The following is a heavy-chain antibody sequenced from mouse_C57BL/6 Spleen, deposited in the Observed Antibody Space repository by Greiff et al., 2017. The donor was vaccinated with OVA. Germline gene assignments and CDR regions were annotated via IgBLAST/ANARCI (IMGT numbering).Heavy chain of an antibody. CDR3: ARGFYYYGSSSDY. CDR2: IYPGSGST. V-gene: IGHV1-55*01. Sequence: QVQLKQPGAELVKPGASVKMSCKASGYTFTSYWITWVKQRPGQGLEWIGDIYPGSGSTNYNEKFKSKATLTVDTSSSTAYMQLSSLTSEDSAVYYCARGFYYYGSSSDYWGQGTTLTVSS. D-gene: IGHD1-1*01. CDR1: GYTFTSYW. J-gene: IGHJ2*01.